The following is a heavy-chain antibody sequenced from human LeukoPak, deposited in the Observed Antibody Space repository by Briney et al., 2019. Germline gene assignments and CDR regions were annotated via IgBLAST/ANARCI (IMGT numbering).Heavy chain of an antibody. J-gene: IGHJ4*02. Sequence: ASVKVSCKASGGTFSSYAISWVRQAPGQGLEWMGGIIPIFGTANYAQKFQGRVTITADESTSTAYMELSSLRSEDTAVYYCARDFLYDYVWGSYRYPYYFDYWGQGTLVTVSS. CDR1: GGTFSSYA. CDR2: IIPIFGTA. D-gene: IGHD3-16*02. CDR3: ARDFLYDYVWGSYRYPYYFDY. V-gene: IGHV1-69*13.